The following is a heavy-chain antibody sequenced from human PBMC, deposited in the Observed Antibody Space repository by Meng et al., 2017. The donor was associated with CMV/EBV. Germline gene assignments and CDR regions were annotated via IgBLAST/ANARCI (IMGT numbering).Heavy chain of an antibody. CDR1: GFTFDDYA. V-gene: IGHV3-9*01. CDR3: AKDGDSVPAADFDYYYGMDV. Sequence: GGSLRLSCAASGFTFDDYAMHWVRQAPGKGLEWVSGISWNSGSIGYADSVKGRFTISRDNAKNSLYLQMNSLRAEDTALYYCAKDGDSVPAADFDYYYGMDVWGQGTTVTVSS. D-gene: IGHD2-2*01. CDR2: ISWNSGSI. J-gene: IGHJ6*02.